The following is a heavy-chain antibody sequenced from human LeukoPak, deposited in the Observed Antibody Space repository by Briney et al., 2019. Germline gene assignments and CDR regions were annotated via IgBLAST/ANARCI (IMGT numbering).Heavy chain of an antibody. CDR1: GFTSSDYY. V-gene: IGHV3-11*01. J-gene: IGHJ5*02. Sequence: GGSLRLSCAASGFTSSDYYMSWIRQAPGKGLEWVSYISNSGTTIYYADSVKGRFTISRDNAKNSLYLQMNSLRAEDTAMYYCARALAGFSFDPWGQGTLVTVSS. D-gene: IGHD3-10*01. CDR2: ISNSGTTI. CDR3: ARALAGFSFDP.